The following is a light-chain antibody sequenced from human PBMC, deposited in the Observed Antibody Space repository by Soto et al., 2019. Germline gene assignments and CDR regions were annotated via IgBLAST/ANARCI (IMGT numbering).Light chain of an antibody. V-gene: IGKV1-13*02. CDR3: QYMKSFQIT. CDR1: QSISGL. CDR2: ESS. J-gene: IGKJ5*01. Sequence: AIQLTQSPSSLSASVGDRVTITCRASQSISGLLAWYQQKPGKAPKVLIYESSLVKSGVPSRFSGSGSGTGFTLTISSLHQEDFATYYCQYMKSFQITFGQGTRLEIK.